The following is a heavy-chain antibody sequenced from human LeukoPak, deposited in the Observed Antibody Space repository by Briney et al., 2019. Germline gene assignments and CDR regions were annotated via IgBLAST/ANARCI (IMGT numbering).Heavy chain of an antibody. CDR3: ARDLRICPRKYDSSSHPFDY. D-gene: IGHD3-22*01. CDR2: TCGSGAAT. J-gene: IGHJ4*02. V-gene: IGHV3-23*01. CDR1: GFTFNTYG. Sequence: GGSLRLSCAASGFTFNTYGMNWVRQAQGKGLEWVSGTCGSGAATYYADSVKGRFTISRDNSKNILYLQMNSLRAEDTAIYYCARDLRICPRKYDSSSHPFDYWGQGTLVTVSS.